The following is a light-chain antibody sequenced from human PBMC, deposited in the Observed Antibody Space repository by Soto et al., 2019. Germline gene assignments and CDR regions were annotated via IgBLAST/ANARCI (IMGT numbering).Light chain of an antibody. CDR1: QSISTY. Sequence: DIQMTQSPSSLSASVGDRVTITCRASQSISTYLNWYQQKPGKAPKLLIYGASSLPSGVPSRFSGRRSGTDFTLTISSLQPEDFATYYCQQSYDNPPYTFGQGTKLEMK. CDR2: GAS. V-gene: IGKV1-39*01. CDR3: QQSYDNPPYT. J-gene: IGKJ2*01.